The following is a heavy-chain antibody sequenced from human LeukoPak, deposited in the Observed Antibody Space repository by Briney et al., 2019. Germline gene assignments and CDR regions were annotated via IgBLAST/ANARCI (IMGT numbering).Heavy chain of an antibody. J-gene: IGHJ4*02. CDR2: IIPILGIA. CDR3: ARDVRIGGTYYFDY. D-gene: IGHD3-10*01. Sequence: SVKVSCKASGGTFSGYAIGWVRQAPGQGLEWMGRIIPILGIANYAQKFQGRVTITADKSTSTAYMELSSLRSEDTAVYYCARDVRIGGTYYFDYWGQGTLVTVSS. CDR1: GGTFSGYA. V-gene: IGHV1-69*04.